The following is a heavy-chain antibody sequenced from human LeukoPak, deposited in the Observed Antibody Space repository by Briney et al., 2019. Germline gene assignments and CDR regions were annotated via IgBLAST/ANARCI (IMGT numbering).Heavy chain of an antibody. Sequence: PSETLSLTCTVSGGSISSYYWSWIRQPPGKGLEGIGYIYYSGSTNYNPSLKSRVTISVDTSKNQFSLKLSSVTAADTAVYYCARHVSYYGSGSYSHWGQGTLVTVSS. CDR1: GGSISSYY. V-gene: IGHV4-59*08. CDR3: ARHVSYYGSGSYSH. D-gene: IGHD3-10*01. J-gene: IGHJ4*02. CDR2: IYYSGST.